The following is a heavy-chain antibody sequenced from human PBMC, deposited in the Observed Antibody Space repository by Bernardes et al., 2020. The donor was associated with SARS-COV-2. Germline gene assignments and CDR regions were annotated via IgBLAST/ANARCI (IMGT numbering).Heavy chain of an antibody. V-gene: IGHV3-21*03. CDR2: INSSSSYI. J-gene: IGHJ3*02. D-gene: IGHD2-2*01. CDR3: ARDLCSSTSCSNHDAFDI. Sequence: GALVLSCAASGFTFSSYSMNWVREAPGNWLEWVSYINSSSSYIYYADQVKGRFTIPRHNTKNSLNLQMNSQRAKDTAGYYCARDLCSSTSCSNHDAFDIWGRGTMDTVYS. CDR1: GFTFSSYS.